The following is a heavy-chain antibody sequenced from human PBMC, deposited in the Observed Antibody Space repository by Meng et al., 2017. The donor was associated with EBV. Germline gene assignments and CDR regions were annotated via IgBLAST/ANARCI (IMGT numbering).Heavy chain of an antibody. D-gene: IGHD2-2*01. Sequence: RLGASGGGLGQPGGSLKLSCAASGFTFSGSAMHWVRQASGKGLEWVGRIRSKAKSYATAYAASVKGRFTISRDDSKNTAYLQMNSLKTEDTAVYYCTRMSSPLDYWGQGTLVTVSS. J-gene: IGHJ4*02. CDR3: TRMSSPLDY. V-gene: IGHV3-73*02. CDR1: GFTFSGSA. CDR2: IRSKAKSYAT.